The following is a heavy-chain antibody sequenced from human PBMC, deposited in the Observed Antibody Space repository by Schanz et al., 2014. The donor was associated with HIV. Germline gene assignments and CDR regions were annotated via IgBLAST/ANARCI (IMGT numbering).Heavy chain of an antibody. D-gene: IGHD3-10*01. CDR1: VSRFSFSDFA. J-gene: IGHJ4*02. CDR3: VRETSSGVDYFDY. V-gene: IGHV3-21*01. Sequence: EVQLLESGGGLVQPGGSLRLSCAVSVSRFSFSDFAMSWVRQAPGKGLEWVSSISSSSSYIFYADSIKGRFTISRDNANNSVYLQMNSLRGEDTAVYYCVRETSSGVDYFDYWGQGTLVTVSS. CDR2: ISSSSSYI.